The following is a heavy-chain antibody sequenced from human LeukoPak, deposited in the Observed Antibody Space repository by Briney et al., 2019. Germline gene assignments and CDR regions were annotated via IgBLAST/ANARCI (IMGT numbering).Heavy chain of an antibody. D-gene: IGHD3-10*01. Sequence: GGSLRLSCAASGFTFDDYGMHWVRQAPGKGLEWVSGISWNSDSRGYADSVKGRFTISRDNAKNSLYLQMNSLRAEDTAVYYCARDGHASGSFDYWGQGTLVTVSS. V-gene: IGHV3-9*01. J-gene: IGHJ4*02. CDR3: ARDGHASGSFDY. CDR1: GFTFDDYG. CDR2: ISWNSDSR.